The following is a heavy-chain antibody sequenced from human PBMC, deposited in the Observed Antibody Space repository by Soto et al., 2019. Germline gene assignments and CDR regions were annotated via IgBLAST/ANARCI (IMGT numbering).Heavy chain of an antibody. CDR3: ARDCSSTSCYATACYYYYYGMDV. Sequence: GGSLRLSCAASGFTFSDYYMSWIRQAPGKGLQWVSYISSSGATIYYADFVKGRFTISRDNAKNSLYLQMNSLRAEDTAVYYCARDCSSTSCYATACYYYYYGMDVWGQGTTVTVSS. CDR2: ISSSGATI. J-gene: IGHJ6*02. D-gene: IGHD2-2*01. CDR1: GFTFSDYY. V-gene: IGHV3-11*01.